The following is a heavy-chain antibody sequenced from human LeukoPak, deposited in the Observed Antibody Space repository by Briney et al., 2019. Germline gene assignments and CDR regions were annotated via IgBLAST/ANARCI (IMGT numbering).Heavy chain of an antibody. CDR3: AMVVNRWDDLNY. J-gene: IGHJ4*02. CDR1: GPAFRDNG. CDR2: IRGDTSGE. V-gene: IGHV3-30*02. D-gene: IGHD3/OR15-3a*01. Sequence: GRSLRLSCRPSGPAFRDNGIHWVRQAPGKGLEWVSFIRGDTSGEYYADSMKGRFVISRDDSKGSAYLQLDSLTTADTAVYYCAMVVNRWDDLNYGGRGTLVTAS.